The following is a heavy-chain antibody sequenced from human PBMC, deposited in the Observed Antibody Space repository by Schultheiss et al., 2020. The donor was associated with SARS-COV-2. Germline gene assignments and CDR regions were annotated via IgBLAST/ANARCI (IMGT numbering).Heavy chain of an antibody. CDR2: IWYDGSKK. J-gene: IGHJ5*02. Sequence: GESLKISCAASGFTFSNYGMHWVRQAPGKGLEWVAVIWYDGSKKYYADSVTGRFTISRDNSKNTLYLEMNSLRVEDTAVYFCARDPRVGATTWFDPWGQGTPVTVSS. V-gene: IGHV3-33*01. CDR1: GFTFSNYG. D-gene: IGHD1-26*01. CDR3: ARDPRVGATTWFDP.